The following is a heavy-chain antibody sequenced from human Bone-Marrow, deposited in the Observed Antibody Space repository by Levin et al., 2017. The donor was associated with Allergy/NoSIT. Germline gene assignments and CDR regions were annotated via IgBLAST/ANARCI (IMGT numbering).Heavy chain of an antibody. J-gene: IGHJ4*02. Sequence: SETLSLTCTVSGGSISSGGYYWSSIRQHPGKGLEWIGYIYYSGSTYYNPSLKSRVTISVDTSKNQFSLKLSSVTAADTAVYYCARHLGGSGSYSSQPYFDYWGQGTLVTVSS. V-gene: IGHV4-31*03. D-gene: IGHD3-10*01. CDR2: IYYSGST. CDR3: ARHLGGSGSYSSQPYFDY. CDR1: GGSISSGGYY.